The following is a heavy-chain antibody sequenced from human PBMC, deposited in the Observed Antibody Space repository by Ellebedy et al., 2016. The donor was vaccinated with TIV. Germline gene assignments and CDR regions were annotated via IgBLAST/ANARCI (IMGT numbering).Heavy chain of an antibody. CDR3: ARVEWDPTYYFDY. CDR2: IYYRGST. Sequence: MPSETLSLTCTVSGGPISSGGYYWSWIRQHPGKGLEWFSYIYYRGSTYYNPSLKRRVTMSVETSKNQFSLQLSSVTAADTAVYYSARVEWDPTYYFDYWGQGTLVTVSS. D-gene: IGHD1-26*01. J-gene: IGHJ4*02. V-gene: IGHV4-31*03. CDR1: GGPISSGGYY.